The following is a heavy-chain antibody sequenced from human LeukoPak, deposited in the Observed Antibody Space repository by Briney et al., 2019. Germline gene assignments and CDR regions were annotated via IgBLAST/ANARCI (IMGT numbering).Heavy chain of an antibody. CDR1: GFTFSSYS. Sequence: PGGSLRLSCAASGFTFSSYSMNWVRQAPGKGLEWVSSISSSSSYIYYADSVKGRFTISRDNAKNSLYLQMNSLRAEDTAVYYCARRLRFYYYYMDVWGKGTTVTVSS. J-gene: IGHJ6*03. V-gene: IGHV3-21*01. CDR2: ISSSSSYI. CDR3: ARRLRFYYYYMDV. D-gene: IGHD5-12*01.